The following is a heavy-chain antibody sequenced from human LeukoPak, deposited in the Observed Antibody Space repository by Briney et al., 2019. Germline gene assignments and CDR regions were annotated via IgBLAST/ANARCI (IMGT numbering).Heavy chain of an antibody. CDR2: IYYSGST. D-gene: IGHD2-15*01. J-gene: IGHJ3*02. CDR3: ARAPVGAFDI. CDR1: GGSISSYY. V-gene: IGHV4-59*01. Sequence: PSETLSLTCTDSGGSISSYYWSWIRQPPGKGLEWIGYIYYSGSTNYNPSLKSRVTISVDTSKNQFSLKLSSVTAADTAVYYCARAPVGAFDIWGQGTMVTVSS.